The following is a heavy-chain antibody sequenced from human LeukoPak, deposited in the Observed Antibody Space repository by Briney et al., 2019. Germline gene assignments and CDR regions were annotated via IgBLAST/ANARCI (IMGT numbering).Heavy chain of an antibody. CDR3: ARAQYYYDSRIFDY. CDR1: GFTFSSYG. D-gene: IGHD3-22*01. CDR2: INPSGGST. Sequence: GGSLRLSCAASGFTFSSYGMHWVRQAPGQGLEWMGIINPSGGSTSYAQKFQGRVTMTRDMSTSTVYMELSSLRSEDTAVYYCARAQYYYDSRIFDYWGQGTLVTVSS. J-gene: IGHJ4*02. V-gene: IGHV1-46*01.